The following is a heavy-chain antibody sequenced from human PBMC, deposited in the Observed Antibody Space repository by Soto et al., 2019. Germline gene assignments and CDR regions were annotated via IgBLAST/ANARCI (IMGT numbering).Heavy chain of an antibody. CDR2: IIPILGIA. J-gene: IGHJ4*02. CDR3: ARDYGDYVSDY. CDR1: GGTFSSYT. Sequence: QVQLVQSGAEVKKPGSSVKVSCKASGGTFSSYTISWVRQAPGQGLEWMGRIIPILGIANYAQKFQGRVTITADKSTSTAYMELSSLRSEDTAVYYCARDYGDYVSDYWGQGTLVTVSS. D-gene: IGHD4-17*01. V-gene: IGHV1-69*08.